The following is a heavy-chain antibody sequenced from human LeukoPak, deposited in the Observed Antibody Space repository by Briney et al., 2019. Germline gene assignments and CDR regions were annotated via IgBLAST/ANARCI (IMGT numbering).Heavy chain of an antibody. J-gene: IGHJ1*01. V-gene: IGHV3-23*01. D-gene: IGHD6-6*01. Sequence: GGTLRLSCAASGFNFSSYGMSWVRQAPGKGLEWVSAISGSGGSTYYADPVKGRFTISRDNSKNTLYLQMNSLRAEDTAVYYCGKGSRDPPSLWGQGTLVTVSS. CDR2: ISGSGGST. CDR1: GFNFSSYG. CDR3: GKGSRDPPSL.